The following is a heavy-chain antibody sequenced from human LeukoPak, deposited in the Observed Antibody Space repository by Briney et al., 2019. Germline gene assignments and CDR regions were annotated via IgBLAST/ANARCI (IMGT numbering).Heavy chain of an antibody. D-gene: IGHD1-26*01. Sequence: SETLSLTCAVYGGSFSGYYWSWIRQPPGKGLEWIGEINHSGSTNYNPSLESRVTISVDTSKNQFSLKLSSVTAADTAVYYCARSEWVGATTSWFDPWGQGTLVTVSS. J-gene: IGHJ5*02. CDR2: INHSGST. CDR3: ARSEWVGATTSWFDP. V-gene: IGHV4-34*01. CDR1: GGSFSGYY.